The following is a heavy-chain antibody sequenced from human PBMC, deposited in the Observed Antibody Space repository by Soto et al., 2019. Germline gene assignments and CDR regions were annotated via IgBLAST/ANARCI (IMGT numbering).Heavy chain of an antibody. V-gene: IGHV3-73*01. D-gene: IGHD3-16*01. CDR2: IRSKANSYAT. J-gene: IGHJ4*02. CDR1: GFTFSGSA. CDR3: TRLDLWGSSSRDFDY. Sequence: GGSLRLSCAASGFTFSGSAMHWVRQASGKGLEWVGRIRSKANSYATAYAASGKGRFTISRDDSKNTAYRQMNSLKTGDTAVYYCTRLDLWGSSSRDFDYWGQGTLVTVSS.